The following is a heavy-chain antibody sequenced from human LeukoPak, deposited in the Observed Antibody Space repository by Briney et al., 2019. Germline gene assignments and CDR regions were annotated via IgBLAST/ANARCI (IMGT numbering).Heavy chain of an antibody. Sequence: NSSQTLSLTCTVSGGSISSGGYYWSWIRQHPGKGLEWIGYIYYSGSTYYNPSLKSRVTISVDTSKNQFSLKLSSVTAADTAVYYCARDEASAFDYWGQGTLVTVSS. CDR3: ARDEASAFDY. V-gene: IGHV4-31*03. CDR2: IYYSGST. CDR1: GGSISSGGYY. D-gene: IGHD3-10*01. J-gene: IGHJ4*02.